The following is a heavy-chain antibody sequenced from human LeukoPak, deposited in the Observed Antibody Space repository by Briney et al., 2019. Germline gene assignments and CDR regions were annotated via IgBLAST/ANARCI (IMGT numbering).Heavy chain of an antibody. CDR2: IYYSGST. CDR3: AREGDSGSYFDY. Sequence: PSETLSLTCTVSGGSISSSSYYWGWIRQPPGKGLEWIGSIYYSGSTYYNPSLKSRVTMSVDTSKNQFSLKLSSVTAADTAVYYCAREGDSGSYFDYWGQGTLVTVSS. V-gene: IGHV4-39*07. CDR1: GGSISSSSYY. J-gene: IGHJ4*02. D-gene: IGHD1-26*01.